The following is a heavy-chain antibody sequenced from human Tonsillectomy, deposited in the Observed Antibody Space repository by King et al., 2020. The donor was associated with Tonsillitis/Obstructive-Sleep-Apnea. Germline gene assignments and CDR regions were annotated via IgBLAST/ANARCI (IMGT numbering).Heavy chain of an antibody. V-gene: IGHV3-53*01. J-gene: IGHJ4*02. CDR3: AGTMIPSSWRLWYFDY. D-gene: IGHD3-22*01. Sequence: VQLVESGGGLIQPGGSLRLSCAASGFTVSSNYMSWVRQAPGKGLEWVSVIYSGGSTYYADSVKGRFTISRDNSKNTLYLQMNSLRAEDTAVYYCAGTMIPSSWRLWYFDYWGQGTLVTVSS. CDR2: IYSGGST. CDR1: GFTVSSNY.